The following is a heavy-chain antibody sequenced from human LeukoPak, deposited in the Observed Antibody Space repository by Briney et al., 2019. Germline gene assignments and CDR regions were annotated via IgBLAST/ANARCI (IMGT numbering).Heavy chain of an antibody. V-gene: IGHV4-34*01. Sequence: SETLSLTCAVYGGSFSGYYWSWIRQPPGKGLEWIGEINHSGSTNYNPSLKSRVTISVDTSKNQFSLKLSSVTAADTAVYYCARDRRQWDYGERQVKTDYWGQGTLVTVSS. CDR2: INHSGST. CDR1: GGSFSGYY. D-gene: IGHD4-17*01. J-gene: IGHJ4*02. CDR3: ARDRRQWDYGERQVKTDY.